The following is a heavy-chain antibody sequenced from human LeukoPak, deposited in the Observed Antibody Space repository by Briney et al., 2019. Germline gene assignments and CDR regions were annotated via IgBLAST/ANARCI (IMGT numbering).Heavy chain of an antibody. J-gene: IGHJ4*02. CDR3: TTGQYSTYYDFWSGYHTFDY. V-gene: IGHV3-15*01. Sequence: KTGGSLRLSCAASGFTLSNAWMSWVRQAPGKGLEWVGRIKSKTDGGTTDYAAPVKGRFTISRDDSKNTLYLQMNSLKTEDTAVYYCTTGQYSTYYDFWSGYHTFDYWGQGTLVTVSS. CDR1: GFTLSNAW. D-gene: IGHD3-3*01. CDR2: IKSKTDGGTT.